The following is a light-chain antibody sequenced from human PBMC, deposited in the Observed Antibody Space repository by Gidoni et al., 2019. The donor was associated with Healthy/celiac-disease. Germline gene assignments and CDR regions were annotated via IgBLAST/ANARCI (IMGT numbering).Light chain of an antibody. CDR1: QSVLYSSNNKYY. CDR2: WAS. J-gene: IGKJ5*01. CDR3: QQYYSTPIT. Sequence: DIVMTQSPDLLAVSLGVRATINCKSSQSVLYSSNNKYYLAWYQQKPGQPPKLLIYWASTRESGVPDRFSGSGSGTDFTLTISSLQAEDVAVYYCQQYYSTPITFGQXTRLEIK. V-gene: IGKV4-1*01.